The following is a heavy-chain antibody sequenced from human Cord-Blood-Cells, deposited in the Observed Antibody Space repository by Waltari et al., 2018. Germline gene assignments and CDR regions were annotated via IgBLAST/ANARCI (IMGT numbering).Heavy chain of an antibody. Sequence: QVQLQQWGAGLFKPSETLSLTCAVYGGSFSGSYWSWIRQPPGKGLEWIGEINHSGSTNYNPSLKSRVTISVDTSKNQFSLKLSSVTAADTAVYYCASGVPASYYYDSSGSFDYWGQGTLVTVSS. CDR3: ASGVPASYYYDSSGSFDY. J-gene: IGHJ4*02. CDR1: GGSFSGSY. D-gene: IGHD3-22*01. CDR2: INHSGST. V-gene: IGHV4-34*01.